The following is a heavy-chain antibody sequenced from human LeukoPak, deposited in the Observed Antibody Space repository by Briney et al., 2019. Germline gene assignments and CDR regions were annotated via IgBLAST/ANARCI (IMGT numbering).Heavy chain of an antibody. CDR2: IYTSGST. CDR3: ARGGLEDDYGGNLDGVWFDP. J-gene: IGHJ5*02. CDR1: GGSISSYY. D-gene: IGHD4-23*01. Sequence: SETLSLTCTVSGGSISSYYWSWIRQPPGKGLEWIGYIYTSGSTNYNPSLKSRVTISVDTSKNQFSLKLSSVTAADTAVYYCARGGLEDDYGGNLDGVWFDPWGQGTLVTVSS. V-gene: IGHV4-4*09.